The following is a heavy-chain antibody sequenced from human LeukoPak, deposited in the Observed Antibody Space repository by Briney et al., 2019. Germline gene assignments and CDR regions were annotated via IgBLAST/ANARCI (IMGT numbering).Heavy chain of an antibody. CDR2: IYSGGST. CDR3: ARVEGGSYYFDY. V-gene: IGHV3-53*01. Sequence: GGSLRLSCAASGFTVSSNYMSWVRQAPGKGLEWVSVIYSGGSTSYADSVKGRFTISRDNSKNTLYLQMNSLRAEDTAVYYCARVEGGSYYFDYWGQGTLVTVSS. D-gene: IGHD1-26*01. J-gene: IGHJ4*02. CDR1: GFTVSSNY.